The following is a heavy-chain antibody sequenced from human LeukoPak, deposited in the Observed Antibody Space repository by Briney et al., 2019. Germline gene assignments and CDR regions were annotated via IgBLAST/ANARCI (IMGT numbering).Heavy chain of an antibody. J-gene: IGHJ5*02. CDR1: GFTFSSYA. V-gene: IGHV3-23*01. Sequence: PGGSLRLSCAASGFTFSSYAMSWVRQAPGKGLGWVSAISGSGGSTYYADSVKGRFTISRDNSKNTLYLQMNSLRAEDTAVYYCAKEQNYDFWSGYYTSGPNWFDPWGQGTLVTVSS. CDR2: ISGSGGST. CDR3: AKEQNYDFWSGYYTSGPNWFDP. D-gene: IGHD3-3*01.